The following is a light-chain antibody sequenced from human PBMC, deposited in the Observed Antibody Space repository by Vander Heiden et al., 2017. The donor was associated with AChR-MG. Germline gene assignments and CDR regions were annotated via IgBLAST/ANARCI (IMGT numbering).Light chain of an antibody. V-gene: IGLV4-69*01. CDR3: QTWASGHWV. Sequence: QIVLTQSPSVSASLGASVTLTCTLSSGHSGYALVWLQHQPQKGPRYRMRVYSGGRYNKGDGIPDRFSGSSSGAVRYLTISSLQSEDEADYYCQTWASGHWVFGGGTRLTVL. J-gene: IGLJ3*02. CDR1: SGHSGYA. CDR2: VYSGGRY.